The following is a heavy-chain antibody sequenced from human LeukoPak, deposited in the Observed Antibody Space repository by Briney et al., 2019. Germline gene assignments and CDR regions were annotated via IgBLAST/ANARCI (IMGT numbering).Heavy chain of an antibody. CDR1: GGSFSGYY. CDR3: ARGRLLYGDYEYFQH. CDR2: INHSGST. D-gene: IGHD4-17*01. Sequence: SETLSLTCAVYGGSFSGYYWSWIRQPPGKGLEWIGEINHSGSTNYNPSLKSRVTISVDTSKNQFSLKLSSVTAADTAVYYCARGRLLYGDYEYFQHWGQGTLVTVSS. V-gene: IGHV4-34*01. J-gene: IGHJ1*01.